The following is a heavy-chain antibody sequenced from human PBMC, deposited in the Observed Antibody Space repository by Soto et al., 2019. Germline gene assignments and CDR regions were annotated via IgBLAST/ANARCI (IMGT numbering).Heavy chain of an antibody. J-gene: IGHJ3*02. D-gene: IGHD3-3*01. CDR2: ISSSSSYI. V-gene: IGHV3-21*01. CDR3: ARDTMGAFDI. CDR1: GFTFSSYS. Sequence: PVGSLRLACAASGFTFSSYSMNWVRQAPGKGLEWVSSISSSSSYIYYADSVKGRFTISRDNAKNSLYLQMNSLRAEDTAVYYCARDTMGAFDIWGQGTMVTVSS.